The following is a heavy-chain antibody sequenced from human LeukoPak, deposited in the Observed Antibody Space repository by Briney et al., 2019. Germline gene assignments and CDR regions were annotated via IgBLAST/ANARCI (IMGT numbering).Heavy chain of an antibody. V-gene: IGHV4-31*03. CDR3: ARDQDYYDSSGYYHRFFDY. J-gene: IGHJ4*02. CDR2: IYYSGST. Sequence: SETLSLTCTVSGGSISSGGYYWSWIRQHPGKGLEWIGYIYYSGSTYYNPSLKSRVTISVDTSKNQFSLKLSSVTAADTAVYYCARDQDYYDSSGYYHRFFDYWGQGTLVTVSS. CDR1: GGSISSGGYY. D-gene: IGHD3-22*01.